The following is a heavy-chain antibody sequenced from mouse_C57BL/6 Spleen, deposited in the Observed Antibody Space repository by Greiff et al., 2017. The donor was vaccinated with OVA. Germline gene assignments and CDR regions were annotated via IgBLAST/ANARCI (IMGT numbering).Heavy chain of an antibody. J-gene: IGHJ2*01. D-gene: IGHD1-1*01. CDR3: ARKGLYYYGSSYSYYFDY. CDR1: GYTFTGYW. Sequence: QVQLQQSGAELMKPGASVKLSCKATGYTFTGYWIEWVKQRPGHGLEWIGEILPGSGSTNYNEKFKGKATFTADTSSNTAYMQLSSLTTEDSAIYYCARKGLYYYGSSYSYYFDYWGQGTTLTVSS. CDR2: ILPGSGST. V-gene: IGHV1-9*01.